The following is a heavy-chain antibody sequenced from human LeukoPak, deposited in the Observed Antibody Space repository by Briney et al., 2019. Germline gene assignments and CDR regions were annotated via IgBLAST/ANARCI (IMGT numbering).Heavy chain of an antibody. CDR3: AKQRSEVVVAATNY. V-gene: IGHV3-23*01. J-gene: IGHJ4*02. CDR2: ISGSGGST. D-gene: IGHD2-15*01. Sequence: GGSLRLSCAASGFTFSSYAMSWVRQAPGKGLEWVSAISGSGGSTYYADSVKGRFAISRDNSKNTLYLQMNSLRAEDTAVYYCAKQRSEVVVAATNYWGQGTLVTVSS. CDR1: GFTFSSYA.